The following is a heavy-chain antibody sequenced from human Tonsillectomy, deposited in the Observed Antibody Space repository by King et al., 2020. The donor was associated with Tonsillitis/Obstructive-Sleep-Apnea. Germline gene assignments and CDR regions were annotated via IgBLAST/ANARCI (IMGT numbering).Heavy chain of an antibody. J-gene: IGHJ6*02. Sequence: VHLVESGGGLIQPGGSLRLSCAASGFTVSSNYMSWVRQAPGKGLEWVSVIYSDGSTYYADSVKGRFTISRDNSKNTLYLQINSLRAEDTAVYYCAIWSGYFFDFYYGMDVWGQGTTVTVSS. V-gene: IGHV3-53*01. CDR2: IYSDGST. CDR3: AIWSGYFFDFYYGMDV. CDR1: GFTVSSNY. D-gene: IGHD3-3*01.